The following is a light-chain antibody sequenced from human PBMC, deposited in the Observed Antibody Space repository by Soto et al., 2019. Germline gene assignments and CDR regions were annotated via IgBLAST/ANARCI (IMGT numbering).Light chain of an antibody. CDR2: LGS. CDR1: QSLLHSNGYNY. CDR3: MQALQTGT. J-gene: IGKJ2*01. V-gene: IGKV2-28*01. Sequence: DIVMTQSPLSLPVTPGEPASISCRSSQSLLHSNGYNYLDWYLQKPGQSPQLLIYLGSNRASGVPDRFSGSGSGTDFTLKISRVEADDVGVYYCMQALQTGTFGQGTKLESK.